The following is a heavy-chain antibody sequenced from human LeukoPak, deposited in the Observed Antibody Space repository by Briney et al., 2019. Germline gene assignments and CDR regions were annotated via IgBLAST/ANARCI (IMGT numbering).Heavy chain of an antibody. V-gene: IGHV1-69*04. CDR2: IIPILGIA. Sequence: GSSVKVSCKASGGTFSSYAISWVRQAPGQGREWMGRIIPILGIANYAQKFQGRVTITADKSTSTAYMELSSLRSEDTAVYYCARGLTAHHGGTYWGQGTLVTVSS. CDR1: GGTFSSYA. CDR3: ARGLTAHHGGTY. D-gene: IGHD3-16*01. J-gene: IGHJ4*02.